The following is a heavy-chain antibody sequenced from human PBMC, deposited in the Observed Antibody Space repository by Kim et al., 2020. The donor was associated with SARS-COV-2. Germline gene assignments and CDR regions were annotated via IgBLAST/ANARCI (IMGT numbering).Heavy chain of an antibody. CDR3: ARDHTVRGVIVSYYFGMDV. Sequence: ASVKVSCKTSGYTFTSYAMHWVRQAPGQRLEWMGWINAGNGNTKYSQRFQGRLSITRDTSASTAYMELSSLRSEDTAVYYCARDHTVRGVIVSYYFGMDVWGQGTTVTVSS. V-gene: IGHV1-3*01. CDR1: GYTFTSYA. D-gene: IGHD3-10*01. J-gene: IGHJ6*02. CDR2: INAGNGNT.